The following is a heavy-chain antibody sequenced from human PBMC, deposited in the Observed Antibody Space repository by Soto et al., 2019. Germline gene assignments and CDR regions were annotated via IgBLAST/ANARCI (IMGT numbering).Heavy chain of an antibody. CDR1: GFTFSSYS. CDR3: ARGTLRYNWNDDPSPNFDY. D-gene: IGHD1-20*01. V-gene: IGHV3-21*01. CDR2: ISSSSSYI. Sequence: PGGSLRLSCAASGFTFSSYSMNWVRQAPGKGLEWVSSISSSSSYIYYADSVKGRFTISRDNAKNSLYLQMNSLRAEDTAVYYCARGTLRYNWNDDPSPNFDYWGQGTLVTVSS. J-gene: IGHJ4*02.